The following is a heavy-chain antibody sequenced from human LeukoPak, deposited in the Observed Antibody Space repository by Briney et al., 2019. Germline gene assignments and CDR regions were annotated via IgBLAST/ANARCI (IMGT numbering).Heavy chain of an antibody. V-gene: IGHV4-59*08. CDR3: ARHLRGYSYGPFDY. CDR2: IYYSGST. J-gene: IGHJ4*02. D-gene: IGHD5-18*01. CDR1: GGSISSHY. Sequence: SETLSLTCTVSGGSISSHYWSWIRQPPGKGLEWIGYIYYSGSTNYIPSLTSRVTISVDTSKNQFSLKLTSVTAADTAVYYCARHLRGYSYGPFDYWGQGTLVTVSS.